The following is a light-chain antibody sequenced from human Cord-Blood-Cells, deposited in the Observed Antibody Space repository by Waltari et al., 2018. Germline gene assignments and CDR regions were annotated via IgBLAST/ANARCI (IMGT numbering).Light chain of an antibody. J-gene: IGKJ3*01. V-gene: IGKV1-39*01. CDR3: QHSYSTQFT. Sequence: DIQMTKSPSSLSASVGDRVTITCQASPSMCSYLNWYQQKPGKAPKLLIYAASSWHSGVPSRFSGSGSGTDFTLTISSLQPEDFATYYCQHSYSTQFTFGPGTKVDIK. CDR1: PSMCSY. CDR2: AAS.